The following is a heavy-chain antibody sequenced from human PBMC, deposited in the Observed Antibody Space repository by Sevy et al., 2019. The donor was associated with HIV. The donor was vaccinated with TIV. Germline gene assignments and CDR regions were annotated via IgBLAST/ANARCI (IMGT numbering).Heavy chain of an antibody. V-gene: IGHV3-33*01. CDR2: IWFDGSNT. J-gene: IGHJ4*02. CDR1: GFTFSSYG. D-gene: IGHD1-1*01. CDR3: ARDLESYNYGAYGPSFMPDY. Sequence: QLGGPLRLSCAASGFTFSSYGMHWVRQAPGKGLEWVAVIWFDGSNTFYADSVKGRFTISRDIAENTLHLQMNSLRAEDTAVYYCARDLESYNYGAYGPSFMPDYWGQGTVVTVSS.